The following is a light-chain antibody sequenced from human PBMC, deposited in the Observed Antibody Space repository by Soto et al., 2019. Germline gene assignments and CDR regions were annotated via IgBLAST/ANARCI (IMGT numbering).Light chain of an antibody. CDR3: QQYGDWPLT. Sequence: EIVLTQSRATLSLSAGGGATLCCRASQSVSTSLAWYQQKARQAPRLLIYDASNRATGIPARFSGSGSGTEFTLTISSLQSEDFAVYYCQQYGDWPLTFGGGTKVDNK. CDR2: DAS. J-gene: IGKJ4*01. V-gene: IGKV3-11*01. CDR1: QSVSTS.